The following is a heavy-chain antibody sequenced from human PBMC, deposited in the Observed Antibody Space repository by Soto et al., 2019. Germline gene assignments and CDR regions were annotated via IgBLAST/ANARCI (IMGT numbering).Heavy chain of an antibody. D-gene: IGHD3-22*01. Sequence: QVQLVQSGAEVKKPGASVKVSCKASGYTFTGYYMHWVRQAPGQGLEWMGWINPNSGGTNYAQKFPGRVTMTRDTSISTDYMELSRLRSDDTAVYYCARQKYYYDSSGYRWFDPWGQGTLVTVSS. V-gene: IGHV1-2*02. CDR3: ARQKYYYDSSGYRWFDP. CDR1: GYTFTGYY. J-gene: IGHJ5*02. CDR2: INPNSGGT.